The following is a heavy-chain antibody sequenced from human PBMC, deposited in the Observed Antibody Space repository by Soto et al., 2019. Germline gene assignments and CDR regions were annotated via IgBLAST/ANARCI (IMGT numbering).Heavy chain of an antibody. J-gene: IGHJ4*02. CDR2: INPSGGRT. V-gene: IGHV1-46*01. CDR3: ARRAYYASSGYCDY. CDR1: GYTFTNYY. Sequence: QVQLVQSGAEVKKPGASVRISCKASGYTFTNYYMHWVRQAPGQGLEWMGIINPSGGRTSSAQKFQGRVTMTRDTSTSTVYMELSSLRSEDTAVYYCARRAYYASSGYCDYWGQGTLVTVSS. D-gene: IGHD3-22*01.